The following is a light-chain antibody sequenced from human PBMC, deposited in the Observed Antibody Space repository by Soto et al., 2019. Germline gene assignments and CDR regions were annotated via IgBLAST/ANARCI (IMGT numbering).Light chain of an antibody. Sequence: DIQMTQSPSSLSASLGDSVTITCQASQDITSYLNWYQQRPGEAPRLLISDISTLETGVPSRFIGSGSGTHFTFTISSLQPEDFATYYCQQYENHPYIFGQGTKRE. CDR3: QQYENHPYI. J-gene: IGKJ2*01. CDR2: DIS. CDR1: QDITSY. V-gene: IGKV1-33*01.